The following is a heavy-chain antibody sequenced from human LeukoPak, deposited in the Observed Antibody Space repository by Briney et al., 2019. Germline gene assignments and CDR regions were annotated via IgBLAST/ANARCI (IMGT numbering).Heavy chain of an antibody. CDR3: AREDNSPLRPGIAAAVGVFDY. J-gene: IGHJ4*02. CDR1: GGSVSSGSYY. V-gene: IGHV4-61*01. CDR2: IYYSGST. D-gene: IGHD6-13*01. Sequence: PSETLSLTGTVSGGSVSSGSYYWSWIRQPPGKGLEWIGYIYYSGSTNYNPSLKSRVTISVDTSKNQFSLKLSSVTAADTAVYYCAREDNSPLRPGIAAAVGVFDYWGQGTLVTVSS.